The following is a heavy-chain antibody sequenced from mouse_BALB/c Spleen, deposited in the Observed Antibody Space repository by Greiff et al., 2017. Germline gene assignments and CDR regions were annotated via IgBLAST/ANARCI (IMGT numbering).Heavy chain of an antibody. CDR2: ILPGSGST. CDR1: GYTFSSYW. D-gene: IGHD3-2*01. V-gene: IGHV1-9*01. Sequence: QVQLKQSGAELMKPGASVKISCKATGYTFSSYWIEWVKQRPGHGLEWIGEILPGSGSTNYNEKFKGKATFTADTSSNTAYMQLSSLTSEDSAVYYCARLTARATEAMDYWGQGTSVTVSS. J-gene: IGHJ4*01. CDR3: ARLTARATEAMDY.